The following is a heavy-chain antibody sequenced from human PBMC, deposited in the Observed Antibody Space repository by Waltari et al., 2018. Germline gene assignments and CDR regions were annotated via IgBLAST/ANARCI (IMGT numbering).Heavy chain of an antibody. CDR1: GGPFRSYP. D-gene: IGHD7-27*01. CDR2: MDPILGIA. Sequence: QVQLAQSGAEVKNPGSSVKVSCKASGGPFRSYPISLVRQPHGQGLEGGGGMDPILGIANYEQKFQGRVTITADESTSTAYMELSSLRSEDTAVYYCARDRETGDKPYNWFDPWGQGTMVTVSS. CDR3: ARDRETGDKPYNWFDP. V-gene: IGHV1-69*04. J-gene: IGHJ5*02.